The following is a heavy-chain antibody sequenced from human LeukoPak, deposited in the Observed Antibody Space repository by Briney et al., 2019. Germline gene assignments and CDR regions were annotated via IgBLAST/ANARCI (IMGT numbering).Heavy chain of an antibody. CDR1: GFTFSYYW. CDR3: ARDLVDSGSPFPPSF. D-gene: IGHD1-26*01. Sequence: PGGSLRLSCAASGFTFSYYWMTWVRQAPGKGLEWVANINQDGSEKYYVDSVKGRFTISRDNAKNSLYLQMNSLRAEDTAVYYCARDLVDSGSPFPPSFWGQGTLVAVSS. J-gene: IGHJ4*02. V-gene: IGHV3-7*01. CDR2: INQDGSEK.